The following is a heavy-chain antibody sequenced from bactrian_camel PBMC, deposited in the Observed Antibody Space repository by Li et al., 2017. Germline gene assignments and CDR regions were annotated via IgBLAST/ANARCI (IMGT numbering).Heavy chain of an antibody. V-gene: IGHV3S53*01. J-gene: IGHJ6*01. Sequence: HVQLVESGGGLVQPGGSLRLACAASGYTHNSNCMGWFRQAPGKEREGVATIYPGGGTIYADSVKGRFTISQDNAQNTVYLQMNSLKPEDTGMYVCAAAAGFLPAGECFRKEAYGYWGQGTQVTVS. CDR2: IYPGGGT. CDR3: AAAAGFLPAGECFRKEAYGY. CDR1: GYTHNSNC. D-gene: IGHD6*01.